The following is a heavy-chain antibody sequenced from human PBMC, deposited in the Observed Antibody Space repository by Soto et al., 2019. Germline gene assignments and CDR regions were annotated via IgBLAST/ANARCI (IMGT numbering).Heavy chain of an antibody. CDR2: IIPIFGAA. CDR3: ATPENSSGYREYFQH. Sequence: QVQLVQSGAEVKKPGSSVKVSCKASGGTFSSYAISWVRQAPGQGLEWMGGIIPIFGAANYAQKFQGRVTITADKSTSTAYMELSSLRSEDTAVYYCATPENSSGYREYFQHWGQGTLVTVSS. CDR1: GGTFSSYA. J-gene: IGHJ1*01. D-gene: IGHD3-22*01. V-gene: IGHV1-69*06.